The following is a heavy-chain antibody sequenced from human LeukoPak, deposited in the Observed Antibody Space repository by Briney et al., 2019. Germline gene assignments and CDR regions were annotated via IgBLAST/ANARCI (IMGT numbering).Heavy chain of an antibody. CDR1: GGSISSSY. V-gene: IGHV3-23*01. CDR3: AKDPYYYYGMDV. CDR2: ISGSGGST. Sequence: ETLSLTCTVSGGSISSSYWSWIRQPPGKGLEWVSAISGSGGSTYYADSVKGRFTISRDNSKNTLYLQMNSLRAEDTAVYYCAKDPYYYYGMDVWGQGTTVTVSS. J-gene: IGHJ6*02.